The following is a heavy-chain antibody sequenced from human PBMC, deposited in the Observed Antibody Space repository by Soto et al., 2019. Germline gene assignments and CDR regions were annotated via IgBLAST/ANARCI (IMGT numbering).Heavy chain of an antibody. V-gene: IGHV1-3*01. J-gene: IGHJ4*02. CDR2: IYGGNGDP. CDR3: ASGVLTSGGLPASFDY. Sequence: QVQLVQSETEVKKPGASLKVSCQASGYTFDNYAIHWVRQAPGQSLEWMGWIYGGNGDPQISQYFQDRVTITMDTPAGTAYIERHSLRSEDTAVYYCASGVLTSGGLPASFDYWGQGTLVTVSS. D-gene: IGHD2-8*02. CDR1: GYTFDNYA.